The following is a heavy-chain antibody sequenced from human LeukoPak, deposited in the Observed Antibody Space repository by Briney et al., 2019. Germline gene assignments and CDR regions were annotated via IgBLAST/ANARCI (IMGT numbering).Heavy chain of an antibody. Sequence: PSETLSLTCTVSGYSISSGYFWGWMRQPPGKGLEWIGSTYHSVTTHYNPSPKSRVTISLDTSKNQFSLKLSSVTAADTAVYYCARAYCVGDCSVLHIYFDYWGQGTLVTASS. CDR2: TYHSVTT. CDR3: ARAYCVGDCSVLHIYFDY. D-gene: IGHD2-21*02. J-gene: IGHJ4*02. CDR1: GYSISSGYF. V-gene: IGHV4-38-2*02.